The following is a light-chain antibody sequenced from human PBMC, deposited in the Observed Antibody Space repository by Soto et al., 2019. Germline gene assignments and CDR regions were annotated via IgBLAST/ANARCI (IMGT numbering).Light chain of an antibody. J-gene: IGKJ4*01. V-gene: IGKV1-9*01. Sequence: DIQLTQSPSFLSASVGDRVAITCRASQGISSYLAWYQKKPGTAPKLLIHSASTLQSGVPSRFSGSGSGTEFTLTISSLQPEDFAIYYCQQLNSYPLTFGGGNKVEIK. CDR2: SAS. CDR3: QQLNSYPLT. CDR1: QGISSY.